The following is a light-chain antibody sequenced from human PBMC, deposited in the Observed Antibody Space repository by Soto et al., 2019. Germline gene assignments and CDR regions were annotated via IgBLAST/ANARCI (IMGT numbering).Light chain of an antibody. CDR2: EVS. V-gene: IGLV2-14*01. J-gene: IGLJ2*01. CDR3: SSYASSSTRV. Sequence: QSVLTQPASVSGSPGQSITISCSGTSSDVGGNTYASWYQQHPGNPTKLMIYEVSHRPAGVSSRSSGYKSGKTSSLTIAGLQAEDEAYYYCSSYASSSTRVFGGGTKLTVL. CDR1: SSDVGGNTY.